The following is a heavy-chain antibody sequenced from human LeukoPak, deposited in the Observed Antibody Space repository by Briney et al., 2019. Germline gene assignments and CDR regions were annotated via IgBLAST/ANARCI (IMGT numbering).Heavy chain of an antibody. J-gene: IGHJ6*03. CDR1: GGSISSYY. D-gene: IGHD2-15*01. CDR3: ARQGSGAYWGYYYYMDV. CDR2: IYYSGST. V-gene: IGHV4-59*08. Sequence: PSETLSLTCTVSGGSISSYYWSWLRQPPGKGLEWIGYIYYSGSTNYNPSLKSRVTISVDTSKNQFSLKLSSVTAADTAVYYCARQGSGAYWGYYYYMDVWGKGTTVTVSS.